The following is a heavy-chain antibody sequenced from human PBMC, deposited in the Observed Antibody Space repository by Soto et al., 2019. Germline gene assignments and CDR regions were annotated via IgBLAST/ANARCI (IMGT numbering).Heavy chain of an antibody. CDR2: FDPEDGET. J-gene: IGHJ4*02. V-gene: IGHV1-24*01. CDR1: GYTLTELS. D-gene: IGHD3-10*01. CDR3: ATEDPMVRGVKVLDY. Sequence: ASVKVSCKVSGYTLTELSMHWVRQAPGKGLEWMGGFDPEDGETIYAQKFQGRVTMTEDTSTDTAYMELSSLRSEDTAVYYCATEDPMVRGVKVLDYWGQGTLVTVSS.